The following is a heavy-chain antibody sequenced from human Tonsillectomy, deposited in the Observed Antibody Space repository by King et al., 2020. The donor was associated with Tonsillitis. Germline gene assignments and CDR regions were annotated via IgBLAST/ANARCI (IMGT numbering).Heavy chain of an antibody. CDR3: ARGEWYPPRGRNWFDP. CDR2: IYYTGSI. D-gene: IGHD3-3*01. CDR1: GGSISNRNYD. Sequence: QLQESGPGLVKPSETLSLTCTVSGGSISNRNYDWGWIRQPPGKGLEWIATIYYTGSIYYNPSLKSRVTISVDTAKNHFSLNLSSVTAADTAVYYCARGEWYPPRGRNWFDPWGQGTLVTVSS. J-gene: IGHJ5*02. V-gene: IGHV4-39*02.